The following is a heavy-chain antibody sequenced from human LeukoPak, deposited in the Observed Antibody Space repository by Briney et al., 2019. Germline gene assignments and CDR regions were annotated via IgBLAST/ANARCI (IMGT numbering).Heavy chain of an antibody. J-gene: IGHJ4*02. D-gene: IGHD1-26*01. CDR2: ISAYNGNT. CDR3: ARGMVGATYFDY. CDR1: GCTFPSYV. V-gene: IGHV1-18*01. Sequence: SVKVSCQASGCTFPSYVIIWVRQAPGQGLEWMGWISAYNGNTNDAQKLQGRVTMTTDTSTSTAYMELRSLRSDDTAVYYCARGMVGATYFDYWGQGTLVTVSS.